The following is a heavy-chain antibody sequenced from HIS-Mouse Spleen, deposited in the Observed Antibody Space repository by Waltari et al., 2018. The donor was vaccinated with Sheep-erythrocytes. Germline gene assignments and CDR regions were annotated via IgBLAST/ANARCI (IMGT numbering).Heavy chain of an antibody. J-gene: IGHJ3*02. CDR1: GYTFTSYG. V-gene: IGHV1-18*01. D-gene: IGHD3-16*01. CDR3: ARDTYYDYVWGSLKDAFDI. CDR2: ISAYNGTT. Sequence: QVQLVQSGAEVKKPGASVKVSCKASGYTFTSYGISWVRQAPGQGLEWMGWISAYNGTTNYAQKLQGRVTMTTDTSTSTAYMELRSLRSDDTAVYYCARDTYYDYVWGSLKDAFDIWGQGTMVTVSS.